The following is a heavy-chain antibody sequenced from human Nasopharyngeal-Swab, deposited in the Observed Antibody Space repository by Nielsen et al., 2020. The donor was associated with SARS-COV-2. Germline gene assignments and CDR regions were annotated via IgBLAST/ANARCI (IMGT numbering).Heavy chain of an antibody. CDR3: ARGVGPQPLPSYFDY. Sequence: GESLKISCAASEFTFSSYWMHWVRQAAGKGLVWVSRINTVGSSTIYADSVKGRFTISRANAQKTLYLEMNSLTAEDTAVYYCARGVGPQPLPSYFDYWGQGTLVTVSS. D-gene: IGHD6-13*01. J-gene: IGHJ4*02. CDR2: INTVGSST. V-gene: IGHV3-74*01. CDR1: EFTFSSYW.